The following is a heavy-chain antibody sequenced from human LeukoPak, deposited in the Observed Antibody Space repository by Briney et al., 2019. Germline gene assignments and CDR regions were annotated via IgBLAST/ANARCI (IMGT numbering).Heavy chain of an antibody. Sequence: SETLSLTCTVSGGSISSGGYYWSWIRQPPGKGLEWIGYIYYSGSTNYNPSLKSRVTISVDTSKNQFSLKLSSATAADTAVYYCARAKAVAPNFDYWGQGTLVTVSS. D-gene: IGHD6-19*01. J-gene: IGHJ4*02. CDR3: ARAKAVAPNFDY. CDR1: GGSISSGGYY. V-gene: IGHV4-61*08. CDR2: IYYSGST.